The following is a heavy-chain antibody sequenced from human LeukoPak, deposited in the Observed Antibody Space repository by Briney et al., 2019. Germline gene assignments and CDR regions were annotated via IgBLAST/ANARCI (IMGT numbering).Heavy chain of an antibody. D-gene: IGHD6-6*01. J-gene: IGHJ6*02. V-gene: IGHV4-34*01. CDR1: GGSFSGYY. CDR2: INHNGST. CDR3: ARVRRIAAYYYYGMDV. Sequence: PSETLSLTCAVYGGSFSGYYWSWIRQPPGKGLEWIGEINHNGSTNYNPSLKSRVTISVDTSKNQFSLKLSSVTAADTAVYYCARVRRIAAYYYYGMDVWGQGTTVTVSS.